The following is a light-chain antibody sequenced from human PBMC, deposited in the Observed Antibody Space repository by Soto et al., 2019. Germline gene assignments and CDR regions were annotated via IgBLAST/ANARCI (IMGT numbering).Light chain of an antibody. CDR1: SSDIGGYNY. Sequence: QSALTQPRSVSGSPGQSGTISFTGTSSDIGGYNYVSWYQQHPGKAPKLMIYDVIKRPSGVPDRFSGSKSGNTASLTIYGLQAEDEADYYCCSYAGSYTHVFGTGTKLTVL. V-gene: IGLV2-11*01. CDR3: CSYAGSYTHV. CDR2: DVI. J-gene: IGLJ1*01.